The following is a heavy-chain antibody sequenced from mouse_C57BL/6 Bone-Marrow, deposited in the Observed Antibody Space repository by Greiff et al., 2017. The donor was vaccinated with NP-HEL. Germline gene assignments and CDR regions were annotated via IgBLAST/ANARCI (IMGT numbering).Heavy chain of an antibody. J-gene: IGHJ3*01. CDR2: IDPENCDT. CDR3: VPITTVVAPGAY. V-gene: IGHV14-4*01. CDR1: GFNIKDDY. D-gene: IGHD1-1*01. Sequence: VQLQQSGAELVRPGASVKLSCTASGFNIKDDYMHWVKQRPEQGLEWIGWIDPENCDTEYASKFQGKATITADTSSNTAYLQLSSLTSEDTAVYYCVPITTVVAPGAYWGQGTLVTVSA.